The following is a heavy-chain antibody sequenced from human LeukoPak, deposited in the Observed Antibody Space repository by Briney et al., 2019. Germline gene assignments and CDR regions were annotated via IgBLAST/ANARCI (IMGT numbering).Heavy chain of an antibody. J-gene: IGHJ6*03. V-gene: IGHV4-34*01. Sequence: GSLRLSCVASGFTFSTFAMIWVRQPPGKGLELIGEISHSGSTNYNPSLKSRVTISVDTSKNQFSLKLSSVTAADTAVYYCASLAVAGEKYYYYYMDVWGKGTTVTVSS. CDR2: ISHSGST. D-gene: IGHD6-19*01. CDR3: ASLAVAGEKYYYYYMDV. CDR1: GFTFSTFA.